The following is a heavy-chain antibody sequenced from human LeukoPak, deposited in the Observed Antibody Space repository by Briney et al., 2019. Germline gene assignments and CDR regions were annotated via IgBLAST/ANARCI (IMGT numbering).Heavy chain of an antibody. CDR2: ISAYNGNT. CDR1: GYTFTSYG. J-gene: IGHJ4*02. V-gene: IGHV1-18*01. Sequence: GASVKVSCKASGYTFTSYGISWVRQAPGQGLEWMGWISAYNGNTNYAQKLQGRVTMTTDTSTSTAYVELRSLRSDDTAVYYCASLGEAGTFDYWGQGTLVTVSS. D-gene: IGHD3-10*01. CDR3: ASLGEAGTFDY.